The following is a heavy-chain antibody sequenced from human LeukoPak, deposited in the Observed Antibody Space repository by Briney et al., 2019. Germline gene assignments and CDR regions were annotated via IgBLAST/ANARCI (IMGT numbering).Heavy chain of an antibody. CDR3: ARARSPSSGYLLRDHNWFDP. D-gene: IGHD3-22*01. V-gene: IGHV1-69*05. Sequence: SVKVSCKASGGTFISYAISWVRQALGQGLEWLGGIIPLFGTANYAQKFQGRVTITTDESTSTAYMELSSLGSEDTAVYYCARARSPSSGYLLRDHNWFDPWGQGTLSPSPQ. J-gene: IGHJ5*02. CDR2: IIPLFGTA. CDR1: GGTFISYA.